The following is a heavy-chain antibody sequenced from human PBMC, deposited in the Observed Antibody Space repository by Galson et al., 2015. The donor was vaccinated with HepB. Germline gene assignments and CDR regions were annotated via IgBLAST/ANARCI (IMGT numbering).Heavy chain of an antibody. D-gene: IGHD3-22*01. J-gene: IGHJ4*02. CDR3: AADHPNYYDSSGQLDY. CDR2: IVGGSGNT. CDR1: GFTFTSSA. Sequence: SVKVSCKASGFTFTSSAMQWVRQARGQGLEWIGWIVGGSGNTNYAQKFQERVTITRDMSTSTAYMELSSLRSEDTAVYYCAADHPNYYDSSGQLDYWGQGTLVTVSS. V-gene: IGHV1-58*02.